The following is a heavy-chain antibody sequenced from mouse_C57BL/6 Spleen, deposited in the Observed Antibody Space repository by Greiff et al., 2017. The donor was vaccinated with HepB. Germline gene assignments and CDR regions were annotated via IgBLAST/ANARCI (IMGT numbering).Heavy chain of an antibody. J-gene: IGHJ2*01. D-gene: IGHD3-2*02. CDR3: ARQKGSGYPFDY. Sequence: EVQLVESGGGLVQPGGSLKLSCAASGFTFSDYYMYWVRQTPEKRLEWVAYISNGGGSTYYPDTVKGRFTISRDNAKNTLYLQMSRLKSEDTAMYYCARQKGSGYPFDYWGQGTTLTVSS. CDR1: GFTFSDYY. V-gene: IGHV5-12*01. CDR2: ISNGGGST.